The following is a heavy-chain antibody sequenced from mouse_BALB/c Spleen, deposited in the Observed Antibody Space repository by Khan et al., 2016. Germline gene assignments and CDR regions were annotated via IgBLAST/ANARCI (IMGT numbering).Heavy chain of an antibody. J-gene: IGHJ1*01. CDR2: INTYSGES. CDR3: ARYRYYYGSSRYFDV. D-gene: IGHD1-1*01. Sequence: QIQLVQSGPELKKPGKTVKISCKASGYTFTNYGMNWVKQAPGKGLKWMGWINTYSGESTYADDFKGRFAFSLETSANTAYLQINNLKKEDTATYCCARYRYYYGSSRYFDVWGAGTTVTVSS. CDR1: GYTFTNYG. V-gene: IGHV9-3-1*01.